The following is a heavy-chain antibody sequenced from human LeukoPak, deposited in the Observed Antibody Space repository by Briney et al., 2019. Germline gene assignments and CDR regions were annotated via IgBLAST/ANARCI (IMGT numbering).Heavy chain of an antibody. Sequence: SETLSLTCTVSGGSISSYYWSWIRQPPGKGLEWIGYIYYSGSTNYNPSLKSRVTMSLDTSKNQLSLKLSSVTAADTAVYYCARDYGGYSYGQYYFDYWGQGTLVTVSS. CDR3: ARDYGGYSYGQYYFDY. V-gene: IGHV4-59*01. D-gene: IGHD5-18*01. CDR2: IYYSGST. CDR1: GGSISSYY. J-gene: IGHJ4*02.